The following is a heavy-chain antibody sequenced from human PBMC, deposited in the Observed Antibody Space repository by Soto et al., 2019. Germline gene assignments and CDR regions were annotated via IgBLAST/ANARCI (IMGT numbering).Heavy chain of an antibody. Sequence: EVQLLESGGGPIQPGGSLRLSCAASGFTFSGYGMSWVRQAPGKGLEWVSAIRGSSGVTYYADSVKGRFTISRDSSKNTLYLQMDSLRAEDTAVYYCAKDWSNWALGSYYGVDVWGQGTTVTVSS. CDR3: AKDWSNWALGSYYGVDV. D-gene: IGHD1-1*01. CDR1: GFTFSGYG. CDR2: IRGSSGVT. V-gene: IGHV3-23*01. J-gene: IGHJ6*02.